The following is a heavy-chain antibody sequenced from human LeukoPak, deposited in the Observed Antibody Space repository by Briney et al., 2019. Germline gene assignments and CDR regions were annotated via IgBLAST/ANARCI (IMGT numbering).Heavy chain of an antibody. D-gene: IGHD3-3*01. V-gene: IGHV4-34*01. Sequence: SETLSLTCAVYGGSFSGYYWSWIRQPPGKGLEWIGEINHSGSTNYNPSLKSRVTISVDTSKNQFSLKLSSVTAADTAVYYCARGGKVLRFLEWLKGENWFDPWGQGTLVTVSS. J-gene: IGHJ5*02. CDR2: INHSGST. CDR1: GGSFSGYY. CDR3: ARGGKVLRFLEWLKGENWFDP.